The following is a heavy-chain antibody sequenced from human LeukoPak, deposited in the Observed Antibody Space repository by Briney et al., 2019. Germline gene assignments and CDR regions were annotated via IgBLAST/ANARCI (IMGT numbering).Heavy chain of an antibody. CDR2: IYYSGST. J-gene: IGHJ3*02. V-gene: IGHV4-39*01. Sequence: GPLRLSCAASGFTFSSYEMNWVRQPPGKGLEWIGSIYYSGSTYYNPSLKSRVTISVDTSKNQFSLKLSSVTAADTAVYYCARHQTYCTNGVCYFDAFDIWGQGTMVTVSS. D-gene: IGHD2-8*01. CDR3: ARHQTYCTNGVCYFDAFDI. CDR1: GFTFSSYE.